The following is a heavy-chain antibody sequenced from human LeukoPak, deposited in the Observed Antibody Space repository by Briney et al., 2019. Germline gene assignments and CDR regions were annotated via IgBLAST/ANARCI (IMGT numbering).Heavy chain of an antibody. CDR3: ARDQYDTWSRRGNFDS. CDR1: GLIVSNNY. V-gene: IGHV3-7*03. Sequence: PGGSLRLSCAASGLIVSNNYMSWVRQAPGKGLEWVANIKLDGSEKNYVDSVKGRFTISRDNTKNSLYLQMNSLRAEDTAVFYCARDQYDTWSRRGNFDSWGQGTLVIVSS. D-gene: IGHD3-3*01. J-gene: IGHJ4*02. CDR2: IKLDGSEK.